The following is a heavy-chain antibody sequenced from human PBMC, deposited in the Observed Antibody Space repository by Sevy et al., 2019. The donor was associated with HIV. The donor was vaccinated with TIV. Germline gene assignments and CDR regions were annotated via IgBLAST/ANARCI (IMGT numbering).Heavy chain of an antibody. Sequence: GGSLRLSCAASGFTFSKYWMSWVRQAPGKGLEWVANINQDGSEKYYVDSVKGRFTISRDNGKNSLYLQMNSLRAEDTAVYYCGRETACSHFDYWGQGTLVTVSS. D-gene: IGHD3-10*02. V-gene: IGHV3-7*01. J-gene: IGHJ4*02. CDR1: GFTFSKYW. CDR3: GRETACSHFDY. CDR2: INQDGSEK.